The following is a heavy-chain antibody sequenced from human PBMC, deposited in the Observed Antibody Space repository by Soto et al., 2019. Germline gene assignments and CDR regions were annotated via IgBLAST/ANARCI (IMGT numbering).Heavy chain of an antibody. J-gene: IGHJ4*02. V-gene: IGHV2-5*01. CDR3: AHGSGWLLDH. Sequence: QITLKESGPTLVKPTQTLTVTCTFSGFSLTSEAVGVGWIRQPPGKAPEWLALIYWNDDNHYSPSLKSRLTITKDTSKNQVVLTMTDMDPVDTATYYCAHGSGWLLDHWGQGILVTVSS. CDR2: IYWNDDN. D-gene: IGHD3-22*01. CDR1: GFSLTSEAVG.